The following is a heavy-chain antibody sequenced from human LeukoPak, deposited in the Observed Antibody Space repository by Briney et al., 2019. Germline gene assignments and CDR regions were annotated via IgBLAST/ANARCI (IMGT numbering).Heavy chain of an antibody. CDR3: ARAMTTVTINWFDP. D-gene: IGHD4-17*01. CDR1: GGTFSSYT. J-gene: IGHJ5*02. CDR2: IIPILGIA. V-gene: IGHV1-69*02. Sequence: ASVKVSCKASGGTFSSYTISWVRQAPGQGLEWMGRIIPILGIANYTQKFQGRVTITADKSTSTAYMELSSLRSEDAAVYYCARAMTTVTINWFDPWGQGTLVTVSS.